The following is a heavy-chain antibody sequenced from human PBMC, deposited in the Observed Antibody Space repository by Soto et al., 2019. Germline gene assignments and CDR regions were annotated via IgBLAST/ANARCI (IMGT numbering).Heavy chain of an antibody. Sequence: QVQLQESGPGLVKPSQTLSLTCTVSGGSISSGDYYWSWIRQPPGKGLEWIGYIYYSGGTYYNPSLKSRVTISVDTSKNQFSLKLSSVTAADTAVYYCAREKVYYYDSSGYYLDYWGQGTLVTVSS. J-gene: IGHJ4*02. D-gene: IGHD3-22*01. CDR1: GGSISSGDYY. CDR2: IYYSGGT. CDR3: AREKVYYYDSSGYYLDY. V-gene: IGHV4-30-4*01.